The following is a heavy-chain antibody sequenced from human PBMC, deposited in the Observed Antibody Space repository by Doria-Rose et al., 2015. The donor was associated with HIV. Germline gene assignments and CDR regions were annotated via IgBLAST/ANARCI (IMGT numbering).Heavy chain of an antibody. CDR1: GGSISHYY. J-gene: IGHJ4*02. V-gene: IGHV4-59*01. Sequence: QVQLQESGPGLVKPSETLSLTCSVSGGSISHYYWSWIRQPSGKGLEYIGDIFYTGSTNYSPSLKSRVSISIDTSKNKFSLGLSSVTAADTAVYYCARVLSGTYDYWGQGTLVTVSS. CDR2: IFYTGST. CDR3: ARVLSGTYDY. D-gene: IGHD1-26*01.